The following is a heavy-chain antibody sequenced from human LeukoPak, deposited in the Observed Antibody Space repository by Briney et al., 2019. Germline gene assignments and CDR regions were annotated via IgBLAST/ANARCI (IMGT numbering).Heavy chain of an antibody. CDR2: ISRSSNTI. CDR1: GFTFSNYN. D-gene: IGHD6-13*01. J-gene: IGHJ4*02. V-gene: IGHV3-48*02. CDR3: ARDDHSSSWFGVDY. Sequence: GGSLRLSCAASGFTFSNYNMNWVRQAPGKGLEWVSYISRSSNTIYYADSVKGRFTISRDNAKSSLYLQINSLRDEDTGVYYCARDDHSSSWFGVDYWGQGTLVTVSS.